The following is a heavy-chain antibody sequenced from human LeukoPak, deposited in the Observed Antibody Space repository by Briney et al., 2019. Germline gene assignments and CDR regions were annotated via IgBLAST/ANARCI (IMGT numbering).Heavy chain of an antibody. Sequence: PSETLSLXCTVSGGSISSYYWSWLRQPPGKGLEWLGYIYYSGTTNYNPSLKSRVTILVDTSKNQFSLKVSSVTAADTAVYYCARDRYGGNSGEFDYWGQGTLVTVSS. J-gene: IGHJ4*02. CDR3: ARDRYGGNSGEFDY. CDR1: GGSISSYY. D-gene: IGHD4-23*01. CDR2: IYYSGTT. V-gene: IGHV4-59*01.